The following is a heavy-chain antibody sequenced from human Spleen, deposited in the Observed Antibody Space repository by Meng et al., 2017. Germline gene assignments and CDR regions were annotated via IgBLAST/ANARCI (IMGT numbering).Heavy chain of an antibody. V-gene: IGHV4-59*10. Sequence: GSLRLSCAVYGGSFSGYYWSWIRQPAGKGLEWIGRIYTSGSTNYNPSLKNRVTMSVDTSKNQFSLKLSSVTAADTAVYYCARVRYSSGWYYFDYWGQGTLVTVSS. J-gene: IGHJ4*02. CDR2: IYTSGST. CDR1: GGSFSGYY. D-gene: IGHD6-19*01. CDR3: ARVRYSSGWYYFDY.